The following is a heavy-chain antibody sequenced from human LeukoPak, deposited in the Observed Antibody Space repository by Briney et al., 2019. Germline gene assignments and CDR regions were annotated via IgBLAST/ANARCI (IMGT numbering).Heavy chain of an antibody. CDR2: ISWNSGSI. J-gene: IGHJ4*02. V-gene: IGHV3-9*01. CDR1: GFAFDDYA. Sequence: GGSLRLSCAASGFAFDDYAMHWVRQAPGKGLEWVSGISWNSGSIGYADSVKGRFTISRDNAKNSLYLQMNSLRAEDTALYYCAKGRVRYFDPPDYWGQGTLVTVSS. CDR3: AKGRVRYFDPPDY. D-gene: IGHD3-9*01.